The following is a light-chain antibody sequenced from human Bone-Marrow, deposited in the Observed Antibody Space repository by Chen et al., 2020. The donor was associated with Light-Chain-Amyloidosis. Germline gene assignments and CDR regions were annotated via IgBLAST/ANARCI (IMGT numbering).Light chain of an antibody. V-gene: IGLV6-57*01. Sequence: NFMLTQPPSASESPGQTVIISCTRSSGSIATHYVQWYQQRPGSSPTTVVYEDDQRPSGVPDRCSGSIDRSSNAASLTISGLKTEDEADYYCQSYQGSSQGVFGGGTKLTVL. J-gene: IGLJ3*02. CDR3: QSYQGSSQGV. CDR1: SGSIATHY. CDR2: EDD.